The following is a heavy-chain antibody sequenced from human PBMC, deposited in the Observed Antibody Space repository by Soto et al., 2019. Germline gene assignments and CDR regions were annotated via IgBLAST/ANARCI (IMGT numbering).Heavy chain of an antibody. Sequence: QVQLQQSGPGLVKPSQTLPLTCAISGESVSTNSATWDWIRQSPSRGLEWLGRTYYRSKWYHEYAVSVEGRITTNADTSNNPLSRQLDSVPPADTAVDACARLIVESWFDSWGQGPRVTVSS. J-gene: IGHJ5*01. V-gene: IGHV6-1*01. CDR2: TYYRSKWYH. CDR3: ARLIVESWFDS. D-gene: IGHD1-26*01. CDR1: GESVSTNSAT.